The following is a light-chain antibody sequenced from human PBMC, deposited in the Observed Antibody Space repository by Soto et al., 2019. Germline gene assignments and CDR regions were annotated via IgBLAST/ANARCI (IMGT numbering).Light chain of an antibody. CDR1: QGIRNN. V-gene: IGKV1-17*01. J-gene: IGKJ1*01. CDR3: LQHDTYPRT. CDR2: GTS. Sequence: DIQMTQSPSSLFASVGDRVTITCRASQGIRNNLGWYQQKPGKAPKRLIYGTSNLQYWAPSRLSGSGSGTEFTLTITSLQPEDFATYYCLQHDTYPRTFGQGTNVEIK.